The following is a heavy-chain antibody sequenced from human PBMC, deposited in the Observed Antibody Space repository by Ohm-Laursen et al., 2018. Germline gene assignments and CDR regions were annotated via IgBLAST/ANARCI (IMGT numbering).Heavy chain of an antibody. D-gene: IGHD6-6*01. Sequence: PSQTLSLTCTVSGGSISGYYWSWIRQPAGKGLEWIGRIFTSGSTNYSPSLKGRVTMSVVTSNNQFSLSLSSVTAADTAVYYCARESIGARIFDYWGQGILVTVSS. CDR2: IFTSGST. CDR1: GGSISGYY. V-gene: IGHV4-4*07. J-gene: IGHJ4*02. CDR3: ARESIGARIFDY.